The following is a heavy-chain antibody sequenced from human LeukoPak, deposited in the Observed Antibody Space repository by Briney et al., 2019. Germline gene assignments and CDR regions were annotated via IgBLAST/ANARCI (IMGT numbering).Heavy chain of an antibody. CDR2: ILTKAEGGTT. V-gene: IGHV3-15*01. D-gene: IGHD3-10*01. CDR3: TTDEGVDDYFDH. Sequence: GGSLRLSCAASGFTFSSAWMSWVRQAPGEGLEWVGRILTKAEGGTTDYAAPVKGRFTISRDESTNMLYLQMNSLKTEDTAMYYCTTDEGVDDYFDHWGQGTLVTVSS. CDR1: GFTFSSAW. J-gene: IGHJ4*02.